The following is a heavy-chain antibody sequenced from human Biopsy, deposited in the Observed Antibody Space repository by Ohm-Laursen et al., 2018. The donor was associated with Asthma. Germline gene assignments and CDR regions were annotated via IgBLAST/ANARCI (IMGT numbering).Heavy chain of an antibody. CDR3: TRTTTVTTTYAMDV. CDR2: VSYDGGVV. V-gene: IGHV3-33*08. CDR1: GFVFRSHA. J-gene: IGHJ6*02. D-gene: IGHD4-17*01. Sequence: SLRLSCSASGFVFRSHAMHWVRQAPGKGLEWVAVVSYDGGVVHYADSMKGRFTVSRDNSKNTLFLQMNSLRAEDTAVYYCTRTTTVTTTYAMDVWGRGTTVTVSS.